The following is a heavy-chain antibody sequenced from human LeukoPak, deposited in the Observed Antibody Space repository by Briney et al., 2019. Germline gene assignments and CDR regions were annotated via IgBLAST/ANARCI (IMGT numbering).Heavy chain of an antibody. CDR2: INPNSGGT. CDR3: ASRDIVVVPAAMRVDFWSGSDY. V-gene: IGHV1-2*02. Sequence: GASVKVSCKASGYTFTGYYMHWVRQAPGQGLEWMGWINPNSGGTNYAQKFQGRVTMTRDTSISTAYMELSRLRSDDTAVYYCASRDIVVVPAAMRVDFWSGSDYWGQGTLVTVSS. D-gene: IGHD2-2*01. J-gene: IGHJ4*02. CDR1: GYTFTGYY.